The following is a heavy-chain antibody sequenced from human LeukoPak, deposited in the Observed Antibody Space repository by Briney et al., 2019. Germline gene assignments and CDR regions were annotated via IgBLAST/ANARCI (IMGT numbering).Heavy chain of an antibody. Sequence: GRSLRLSCAASGFTFSSYGMHWVRQAPGKGLEWVAVISYDGSNKYYADSVKGRFTISRDNSKNTLYLQMNSLRAEDTAVYYCAKDPAGAPEYYFDYWGQGTLVTVSS. V-gene: IGHV3-30*18. D-gene: IGHD1-14*01. CDR2: ISYDGSNK. CDR1: GFTFSSYG. CDR3: AKDPAGAPEYYFDY. J-gene: IGHJ4*02.